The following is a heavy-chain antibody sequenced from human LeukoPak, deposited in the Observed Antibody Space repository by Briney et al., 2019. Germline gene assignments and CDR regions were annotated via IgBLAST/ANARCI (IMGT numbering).Heavy chain of an antibody. CDR3: ARHKSGNNGSSPIFHS. Sequence: PSETLSLTCTVSGGSITLFYWSWIRQPPGKGLEWIGYIHYSGTTNYNPSLKSRVTISVDTSKNQFYLNLSSVTAADTAVYYCARHKSGNNGSSPIFHSWGQGTLVTVSS. D-gene: IGHD3-3*01. J-gene: IGHJ4*02. CDR1: GGSITLFY. V-gene: IGHV4-59*08. CDR2: IHYSGTT.